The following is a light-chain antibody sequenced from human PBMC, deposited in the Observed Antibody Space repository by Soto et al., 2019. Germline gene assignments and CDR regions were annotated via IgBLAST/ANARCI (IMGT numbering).Light chain of an antibody. CDR1: SSDVGSYNL. V-gene: IGLV2-23*01. Sequence: QSALTQPASVSGSPGQSITISCTGTSSDVGSYNLVSWYQQHPGKAPKLMIYEGSKRPSGVSNRFSGSKSGNTASLTISGLQAEYEADYYCCSYAGSSTFYVFGTGTKVPVL. CDR2: EGS. CDR3: CSYAGSSTFYV. J-gene: IGLJ1*01.